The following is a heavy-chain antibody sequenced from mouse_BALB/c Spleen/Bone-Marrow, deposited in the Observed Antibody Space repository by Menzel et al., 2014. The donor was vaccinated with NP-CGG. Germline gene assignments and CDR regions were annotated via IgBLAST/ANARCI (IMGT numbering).Heavy chain of an antibody. Sequence: DVKLVESGGGLVKPGGSLKLSCAASGFTFSSYGMSWVRQTPEKRLEWVASISGGGSTYYPDNVKGRFTISRDNARNILYLKMSGLRSEDTAMYYCARKGWLLFDYWGQGTTLTVSS. CDR3: ARKGWLLFDY. CDR2: ISGGGST. V-gene: IGHV5-6-5*01. CDR1: GFTFSSYG. D-gene: IGHD2-3*01. J-gene: IGHJ2*01.